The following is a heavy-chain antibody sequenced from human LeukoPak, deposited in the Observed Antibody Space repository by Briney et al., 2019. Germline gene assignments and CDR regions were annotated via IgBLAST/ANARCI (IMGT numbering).Heavy chain of an antibody. Sequence: SETLSLTCTVSGGSISSYYWSWIRQPPGKGLEWIGYIYYSGSTNYNPPLKSRVTISVDTSKNQFSLKLSSVTAADTAVYYCAVSSGGYKIDYWGQGTLVTVSS. J-gene: IGHJ4*02. V-gene: IGHV4-59*01. CDR1: GGSISSYY. D-gene: IGHD6-19*01. CDR3: AVSSGGYKIDY. CDR2: IYYSGST.